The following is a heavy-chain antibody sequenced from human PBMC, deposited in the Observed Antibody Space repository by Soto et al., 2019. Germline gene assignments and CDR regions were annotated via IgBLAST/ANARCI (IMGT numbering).Heavy chain of an antibody. V-gene: IGHV3-33*01. CDR3: ARERRDIVVVPAAYALLGGMDV. CDR2: IWYDGSNK. J-gene: IGHJ6*02. Sequence: GGSLRLSCAASGFTFSSYGMHWVRQAPGKGLEWVAVIWYDGSNKYYADSVKGRFTISRDNSKNTLYLQMNSLRAEDTAVYYCARERRDIVVVPAAYALLGGMDVWGQGTTVTVSS. CDR1: GFTFSSYG. D-gene: IGHD2-2*01.